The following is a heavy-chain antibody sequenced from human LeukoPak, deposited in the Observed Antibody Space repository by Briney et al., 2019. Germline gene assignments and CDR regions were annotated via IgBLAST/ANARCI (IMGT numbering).Heavy chain of an antibody. V-gene: IGHV3-23*01. CDR1: GFTFSSYA. D-gene: IGHD3-22*01. CDR3: ARNGYYDSSGYYPIQIDY. Sequence: GESLRLSCAASGFTFSSYAMSWVRQAPGKGLEWVSGISATGGNTDHADSVKGRFTISRDNSKDTLYLQMNSLRAEDTAVYYCARNGYYDSSGYYPIQIDYWGQGTLVTVSS. CDR2: ISATGGNT. J-gene: IGHJ4*02.